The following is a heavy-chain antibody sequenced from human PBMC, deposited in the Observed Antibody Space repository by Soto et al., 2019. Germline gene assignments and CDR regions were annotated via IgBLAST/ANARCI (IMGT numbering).Heavy chain of an antibody. CDR3: ARVGYCISTSCYPDESSQYYFDY. Sequence: PSETLSLTCTVSGGSISSGDYYWSWIRQPPGKGLEWIGYIYYSGSTYYNPSLKSRVTISVDTSKNQFSLKLSSVTAADTAVYYCARVGYCISTSCYPDESSQYYFDYWGQGTLVTVSS. CDR2: IYYSGST. J-gene: IGHJ4*02. D-gene: IGHD2-2*01. V-gene: IGHV4-30-4*01. CDR1: GGSISSGDYY.